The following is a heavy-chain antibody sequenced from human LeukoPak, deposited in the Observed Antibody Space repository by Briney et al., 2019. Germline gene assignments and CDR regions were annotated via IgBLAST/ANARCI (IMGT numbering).Heavy chain of an antibody. CDR1: GFTFSRFW. D-gene: IGHD3-10*01. Sequence: GGSLRLSCSASGFTFSRFWMSWVRQAPGKGLEYVALIKQGGSEIYHMDSVKGRFTISRDDATNSLYLQMNSLRVEDTALYYCARGRKRGITMVRANYFDYWGQGTLVTVSS. V-gene: IGHV3-7*02. CDR3: ARGRKRGITMVRANYFDY. CDR2: IKQGGSEI. J-gene: IGHJ4*02.